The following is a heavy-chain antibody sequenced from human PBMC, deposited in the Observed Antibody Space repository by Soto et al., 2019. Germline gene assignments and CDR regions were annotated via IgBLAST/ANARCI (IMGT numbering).Heavy chain of an antibody. J-gene: IGHJ3*02. Sequence: QVQLQESGPGLVKPSQTLSLTCTVSGGSIRSGGYYWSWIRQHPGKGLEWIGYIYYSGSTYYNPSLKSRVTISVDTSKNQFCLKLSAVAAADTAVYYCAREPLISSGWYRVDAFDIWGQGTMVTVSS. D-gene: IGHD6-19*01. CDR1: GGSIRSGGYY. V-gene: IGHV4-31*03. CDR2: IYYSGST. CDR3: AREPLISSGWYRVDAFDI.